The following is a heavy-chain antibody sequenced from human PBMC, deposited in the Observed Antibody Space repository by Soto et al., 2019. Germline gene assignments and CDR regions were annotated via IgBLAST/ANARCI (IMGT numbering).Heavy chain of an antibody. CDR3: ARLMAGTTFWFDP. V-gene: IGHV1-69*06. Sequence: SVKVSCKASGGTFSSYAISWVRQAPGQGLEWMGGIIPIFGTANYAQKFQGRVTITADKSTSTAYMELSSLRSEDTAVYYCARLMAGTTFWFDPWGQGTLVTVSS. J-gene: IGHJ5*02. CDR1: GGTFSSYA. CDR2: IIPIFGTA. D-gene: IGHD1-7*01.